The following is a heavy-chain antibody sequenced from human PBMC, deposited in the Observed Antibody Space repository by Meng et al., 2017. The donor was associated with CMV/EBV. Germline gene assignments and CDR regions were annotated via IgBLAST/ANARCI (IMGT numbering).Heavy chain of an antibody. V-gene: IGHV4-4*07. CDR2: IYSTGGT. Sequence: QVQLQESGPGLVKPSETLSLTCCVSGGFFSGFFWTWIRQPAGKGLEWIGRIYSTGGTNYNPSFESRVTISLDGSNNQFSLKLNSVTAADTAIYYCARERGDDSGYNFDSWGQGTLVTVSS. D-gene: IGHD3-22*01. J-gene: IGHJ4*02. CDR1: GGFFSGFF. CDR3: ARERGDDSGYNFDS.